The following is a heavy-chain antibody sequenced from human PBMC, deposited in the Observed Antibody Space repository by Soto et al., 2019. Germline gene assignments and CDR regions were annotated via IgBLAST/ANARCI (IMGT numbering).Heavy chain of an antibody. CDR3: AWGGARLPGYFDS. J-gene: IGHJ4*02. CDR2: IYYSGSS. D-gene: IGHD3-16*01. Sequence: TLSPTCRVSGGSISGDYYWSWIRQPPEKGLEWIGYIYYSGSSYSNPALQSRLSLPLDTSKNQFSLKLRSVTAADTAVYYCAWGGARLPGYFDSWGQGTLVTVSS. V-gene: IGHV4-30-4*08. CDR1: GGSISGDYY.